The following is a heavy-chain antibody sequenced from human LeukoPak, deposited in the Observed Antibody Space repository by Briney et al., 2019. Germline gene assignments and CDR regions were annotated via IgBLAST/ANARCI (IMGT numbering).Heavy chain of an antibody. CDR1: GFTFSSYA. D-gene: IGHD6-19*01. CDR2: ISGSGGST. Sequence: GGSLRLSCAASGFTFSSYAMSWVRQAPGKGLEWVSAISGSGGSTYYVDSVKGRFTISRDNSKNMLYLQMNSLRAEDTAVYYCVRDGRSGWHFDHWGQGTRVTVSS. V-gene: IGHV3-23*01. J-gene: IGHJ4*02. CDR3: VRDGRSGWHFDH.